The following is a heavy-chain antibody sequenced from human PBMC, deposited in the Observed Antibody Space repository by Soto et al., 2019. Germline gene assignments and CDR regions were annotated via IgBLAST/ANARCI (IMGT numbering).Heavy chain of an antibody. V-gene: IGHV3-73*01. CDR3: TRKVDIVVVPAAISYYYYMDV. J-gene: IGHJ6*03. CDR1: GFTFSGSA. Sequence: GGSLRLSCAASGFTFSGSAMHWVRQASGKGLEWVGRIRSKANSYATAYAASGKGRFTISRDDSKNTAYLQMNSLKTEDTAVYYCTRKVDIVVVPAAISYYYYMDVWGKGTTVTVSS. D-gene: IGHD2-2*03. CDR2: IRSKANSYAT.